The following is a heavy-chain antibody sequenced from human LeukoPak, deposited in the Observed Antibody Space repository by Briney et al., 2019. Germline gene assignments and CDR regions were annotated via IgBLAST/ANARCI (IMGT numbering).Heavy chain of an antibody. CDR2: ISAYNGNT. D-gene: IGHD3-22*01. J-gene: IGHJ4*02. Sequence: ASVKVSCKASGYTFTSYGISWVRQAPGQGLEWMGWISAYNGNTNYAQKVQGRVTMTTDTSTSTAYMELGSLRSDDTAVYYCARGTIYYYDSSGYYPFDYWGQGTLVTVSS. CDR1: GYTFTSYG. V-gene: IGHV1-18*01. CDR3: ARGTIYYYDSSGYYPFDY.